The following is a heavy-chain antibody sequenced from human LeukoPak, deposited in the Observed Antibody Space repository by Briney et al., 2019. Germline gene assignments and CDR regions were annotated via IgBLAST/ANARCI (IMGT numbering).Heavy chain of an antibody. Sequence: SETLSLTCTVSGGSISSSSYYWGWIRQPPGKGLEWIGSIYYSGSTYYNPSLKSRVTISVDTSKNQFSLKLSSVTAADTAVYYCARLDGGGYSYGCVDYWGQGTLVTVSS. D-gene: IGHD5-18*01. J-gene: IGHJ4*02. CDR3: ARLDGGGYSYGCVDY. V-gene: IGHV4-39*01. CDR1: GGSISSSSYY. CDR2: IYYSGST.